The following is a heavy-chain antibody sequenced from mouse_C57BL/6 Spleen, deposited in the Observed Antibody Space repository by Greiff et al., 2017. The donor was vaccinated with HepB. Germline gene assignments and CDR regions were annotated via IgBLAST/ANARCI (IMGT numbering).Heavy chain of an antibody. J-gene: IGHJ4*01. CDR1: GYTFTSYW. CDR2: IDPSDSET. D-gene: IGHD1-1*01. Sequence: QVQLQQPGAELVRPGSSVKLSCKASGYTFTSYWMHWVKQRPIQGLEWIGNIDPSDSETHYNQKFKDKATLTVDKSSSTAYMQLSSLTSEDSAVYYCARWLGSYAMDYWGQGTSVTVSS. V-gene: IGHV1-52*01. CDR3: ARWLGSYAMDY.